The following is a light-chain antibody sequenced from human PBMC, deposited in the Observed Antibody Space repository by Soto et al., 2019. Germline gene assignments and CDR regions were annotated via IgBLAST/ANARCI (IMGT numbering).Light chain of an antibody. CDR2: DVS. J-gene: IGLJ2*01. CDR3: SSYSSSSTLMI. Sequence: LAQAASVSRSPGQSITISCTGTTSDIGAYNYVSWYQHHPGKAPKVMIYDVSNRPSGVSIRFSGSKSGTTASLTISGLRAEDEADYYCSSYSSSSTLMIFGGGTQLTVL. CDR1: TSDIGAYNY. V-gene: IGLV2-14*03.